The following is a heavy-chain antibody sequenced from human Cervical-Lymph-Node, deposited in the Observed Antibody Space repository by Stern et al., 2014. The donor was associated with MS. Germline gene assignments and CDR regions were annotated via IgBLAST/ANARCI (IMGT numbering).Heavy chain of an antibody. Sequence: VQLVQSGAELKRPGTSLKVSCKASGYTFTDYYMHWVRQAPGQGLQWMGRINPKTGGANYTEAFQGRVTMARDTSISTGYMVLSSLRSDDTAVYYCAREIHPAITFDIWGQGTVVT. CDR2: INPKTGGA. D-gene: IGHD2-21*01. J-gene: IGHJ3*02. CDR3: AREIHPAITFDI. CDR1: GYTFTDYY. V-gene: IGHV1-2*06.